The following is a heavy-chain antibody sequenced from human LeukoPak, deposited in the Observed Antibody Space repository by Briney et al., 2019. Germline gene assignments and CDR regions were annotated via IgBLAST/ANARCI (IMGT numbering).Heavy chain of an antibody. CDR3: ARGGEMVDSGDY. CDR1: GYTFTGYY. J-gene: IGHJ4*02. V-gene: IGHV1-18*04. CDR2: ISAYNGNT. Sequence: ASVKVSCKASGYTFTGYYMHWVRQAPGQGLEWMGWISAYNGNTNYAQKLQGRVTMTTDTSTSTAYMELRSLRSDDTAVYYCARGGEMVDSGDYWGQGTLVTVSS. D-gene: IGHD5-24*01.